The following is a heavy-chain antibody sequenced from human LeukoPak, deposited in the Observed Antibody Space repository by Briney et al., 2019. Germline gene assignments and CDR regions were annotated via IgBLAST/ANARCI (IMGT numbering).Heavy chain of an antibody. CDR2: ISDSGANT. D-gene: IGHD6-19*01. V-gene: IGHV3-23*01. CDR1: GFSFSNYA. J-gene: IGHJ2*01. CDR3: AKSMTLQWRGFFDL. Sequence: PGGSLRLSCVSSGFSFSNYAMSWVRQAPGKGLEWVSTISDSGANTYYADSVRGRFTISRDNSKNTLYLQKNSLRADDTAIYYCAKSMTLQWRGFFDLWGRGTHVTVSS.